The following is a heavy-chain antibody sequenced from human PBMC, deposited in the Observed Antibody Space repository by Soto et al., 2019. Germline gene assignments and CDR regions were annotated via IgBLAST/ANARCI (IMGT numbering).Heavy chain of an antibody. J-gene: IGHJ6*03. Sequence: ASVKVSCKASGYTFTSYDINWVRQATGQGLEWMGWMNPNSGNTGYAQKFQGRVTMTRNTSISTAYMELSSLRSEDTAVYYCARAKGARLGYYMDVWGKGTTVTVSS. D-gene: IGHD6-6*01. CDR1: GYTFTSYD. CDR2: MNPNSGNT. V-gene: IGHV1-8*01. CDR3: ARAKGARLGYYMDV.